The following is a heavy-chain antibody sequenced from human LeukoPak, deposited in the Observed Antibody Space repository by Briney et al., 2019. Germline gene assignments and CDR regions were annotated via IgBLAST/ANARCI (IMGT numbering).Heavy chain of an antibody. CDR3: LAWASPTPY. Sequence: PGGSLRLSCTVSEFTFSTSWMNWVRQAPGKGLEWVANLNPDGNVGRYVDSVKGRFSVSRDNGQNTGYLQMNSLRVDDTGVYFCLAWASPTPYWGPGTPVAVSS. D-gene: IGHD1-26*01. J-gene: IGHJ1*01. CDR2: LNPDGNVG. V-gene: IGHV3-7*02. CDR1: EFTFSTSW.